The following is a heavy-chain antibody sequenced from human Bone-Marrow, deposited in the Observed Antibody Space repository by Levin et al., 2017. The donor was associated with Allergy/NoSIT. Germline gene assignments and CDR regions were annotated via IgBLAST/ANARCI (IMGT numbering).Heavy chain of an antibody. J-gene: IGHJ5*02. CDR2: IKQDGSEK. Sequence: PGGSLRLSCAASGFTFSSYWMSWVRQAPGKGLEWVANIKQDGSEKYYVDSVKGRFTISRDNAKNSLYLQMNSLRAEDTAVYYCARAPPKTGIAAAGSPNWFDPWGQGTLVTVSS. CDR1: GFTFSSYW. V-gene: IGHV3-7*03. D-gene: IGHD6-13*01. CDR3: ARAPPKTGIAAAGSPNWFDP.